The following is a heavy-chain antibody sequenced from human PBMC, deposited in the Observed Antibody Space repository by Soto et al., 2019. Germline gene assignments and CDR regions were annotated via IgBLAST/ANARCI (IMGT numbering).Heavy chain of an antibody. CDR1: GGSFSGHY. Sequence: PSETLSLTCAVYGGSFSGHYWSRIRQSPGKGLEWIGEINHSGSTNQNPSLKSRVTISVDTSKNQFSLKLKSVTAADTAVYYCARGITMILVVQGDAPDKYYFDSWGQGTQVTVSS. CDR3: ARGITMILVVQGDAPDKYYFDS. J-gene: IGHJ4*02. V-gene: IGHV4-34*01. CDR2: INHSGST. D-gene: IGHD3-22*01.